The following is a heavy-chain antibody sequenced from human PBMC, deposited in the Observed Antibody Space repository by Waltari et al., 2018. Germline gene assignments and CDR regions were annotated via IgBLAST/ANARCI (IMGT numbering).Heavy chain of an antibody. CDR2: IYYSGST. CDR1: GGSISSSSYS. V-gene: IGHV4-39*01. J-gene: IGHJ4*02. D-gene: IGHD1-26*01. Sequence: QLQLQESGPGLVKPSETLSLTCTVSGGSISSSSYSWGWIRQPPGKGLEWVGSIYYSGSTYHIPSLKMRVTISLDTSKNQFSLKLSSLTAADTAVYYCARRAYSGSHFDHRGQGTLVTVSS. CDR3: ARRAYSGSHFDH.